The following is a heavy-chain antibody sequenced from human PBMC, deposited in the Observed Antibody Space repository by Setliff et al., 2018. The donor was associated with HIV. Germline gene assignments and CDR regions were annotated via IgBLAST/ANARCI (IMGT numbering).Heavy chain of an antibody. V-gene: IGHV3-7*01. J-gene: IGHJ4*02. CDR3: ARPPTRYNNGWFERGGFDY. CDR2: IKPDGSDK. D-gene: IGHD6-19*01. Sequence: GGSLRLSCVVSGFTFSNYWMSWVRQAPGKGLQWVASIKPDGSDKHYVDPVKGRFTISRDNAENSLSLQMNTLRAEDTAVYYCARPPTRYNNGWFERGGFDYWGQGTLVTVPQ. CDR1: GFTFSNYW.